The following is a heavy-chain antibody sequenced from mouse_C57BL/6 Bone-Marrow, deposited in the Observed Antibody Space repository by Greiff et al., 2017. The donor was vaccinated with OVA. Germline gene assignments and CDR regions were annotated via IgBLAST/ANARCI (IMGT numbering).Heavy chain of an antibody. CDR3: ARALRLRLFAY. J-gene: IGHJ3*01. Sequence: DVKLQESGPGLVKPSQSLSLTCSVTGYSITSGYYWNWIRQFPGNKLEWMGYISYDGSNNYNPSLKNRISITRDTSKNQFFLKLNSVTTEDTATDYCARALRLRLFAYWGQGTLVTVSA. D-gene: IGHD3-2*02. CDR2: ISYDGSN. CDR1: GYSITSGYY. V-gene: IGHV3-6*01.